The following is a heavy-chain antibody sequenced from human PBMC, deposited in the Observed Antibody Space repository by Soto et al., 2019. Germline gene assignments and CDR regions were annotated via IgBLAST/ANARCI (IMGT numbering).Heavy chain of an antibody. Sequence: GASVKVSCKESGYTFISYFIHWVRQAPGRGLEWMGIIHSSGGSTSYPQKFQGRVTMTRDTSTSTVYMELSSLRSEDTAVYYCARDRVAVAGIRYYYYGMDVWGQGTTVTVSS. CDR1: GYTFISYF. CDR2: IHSSGGST. J-gene: IGHJ6*02. D-gene: IGHD6-19*01. V-gene: IGHV1-46*03. CDR3: ARDRVAVAGIRYYYYGMDV.